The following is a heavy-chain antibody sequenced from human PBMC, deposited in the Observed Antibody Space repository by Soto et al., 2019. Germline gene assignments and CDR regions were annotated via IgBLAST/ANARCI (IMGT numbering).Heavy chain of an antibody. CDR3: ARAVMEGSSWYFDY. J-gene: IGHJ4*02. V-gene: IGHV1-58*02. D-gene: IGHD6-13*01. CDR1: GFTFTSSA. CDR2: IVVGSGNT. Sequence: SVKVSCKASGFTFTSSAMQWVRQARGQRLEWIGWIVVGSGNTNYAQKLQGRVTMTTDTSTSTAYMELRSLRSDDTAVYYCARAVMEGSSWYFDYWGQGTLVTVPS.